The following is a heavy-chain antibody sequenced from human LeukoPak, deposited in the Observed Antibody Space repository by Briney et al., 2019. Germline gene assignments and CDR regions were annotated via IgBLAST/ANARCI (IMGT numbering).Heavy chain of an antibody. CDR3: AGVYGDYYYYYYMDV. CDR2: ISSSSSYI. J-gene: IGHJ6*03. V-gene: IGHV3-21*01. Sequence: GGSLRLSCAASGFTFSSYSMNWVRQAPGKGLEWVSSISSSSSYIYYADSVKGRFTISRDNAKNSLYLQMNSLRAEDTAVYYCAGVYGDYYYYYYMDVWGKGTTVTVSS. CDR1: GFTFSSYS. D-gene: IGHD4-17*01.